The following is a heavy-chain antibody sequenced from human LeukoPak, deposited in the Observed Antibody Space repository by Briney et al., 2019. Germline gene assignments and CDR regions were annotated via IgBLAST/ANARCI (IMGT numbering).Heavy chain of an antibody. J-gene: IGHJ4*02. CDR3: AKGKRYAFDY. Sequence: GGSLRLSCANSGFTFTEYPINWVRHTPGKGLEWISNIHTTAEGAKYAYYADSVKGRVTMSSDDGKNNLNLHTNTLRDDDTGADYSAKGKRYAFDYWGQGILVTVSS. V-gene: IGHV3-48*02. CDR1: GFTFTEYP. CDR2: IHTTAEGAKYA. D-gene: IGHD3-9*01.